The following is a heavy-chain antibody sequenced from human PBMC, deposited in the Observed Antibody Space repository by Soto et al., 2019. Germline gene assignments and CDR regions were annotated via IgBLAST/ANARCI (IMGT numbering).Heavy chain of an antibody. CDR2: ISSSSSTI. D-gene: IGHD6-19*01. CDR3: AREAIAVLNWFDP. J-gene: IGHJ5*02. CDR1: GFTFSSYS. Sequence: EVQLVESGGGLVQPGGSLRLSCAASGFTFSSYSMNWVRQAPGKGLEWVPYISSSSSTIYYADSVKGRFTISRDNAKNSLYLQMNSLRDEDTAVYYCAREAIAVLNWFDPWGQGTLVTVSS. V-gene: IGHV3-48*02.